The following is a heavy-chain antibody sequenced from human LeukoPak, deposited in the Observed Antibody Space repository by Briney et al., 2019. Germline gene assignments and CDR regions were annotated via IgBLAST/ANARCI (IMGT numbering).Heavy chain of an antibody. CDR3: ARLRLMYYYGSGAKYYYYYYYMDV. V-gene: IGHV5-51*01. D-gene: IGHD3-10*01. CDR1: GYNFTSYW. Sequence: GESLKISCKGSGYNFTSYWIGWVRQMPGKGLEWMGIIYPGDSDSRYSPSFQGQVTISADKSISTAYLPWSSLKASDTAMYYCARLRLMYYYGSGAKYYYYYYYMDVWGKGTTVTISS. J-gene: IGHJ6*03. CDR2: IYPGDSDS.